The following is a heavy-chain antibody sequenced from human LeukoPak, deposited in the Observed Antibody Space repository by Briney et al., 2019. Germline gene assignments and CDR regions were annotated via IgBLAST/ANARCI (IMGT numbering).Heavy chain of an antibody. D-gene: IGHD3-10*01. CDR2: IRHDSSDI. CDR1: GFTFNGYS. CDR3: AREWFGELI. V-gene: IGHV3-48*01. Sequence: PGGSLRLSCAASGFTFNGYSMNRVRQAPGKGLEWISFIRHDSSDIYYADSVKGRFTISRDNAKNSLYLRMNSLRADDTAVYYCAREWFGELIWGQGTLVTVSS. J-gene: IGHJ4*02.